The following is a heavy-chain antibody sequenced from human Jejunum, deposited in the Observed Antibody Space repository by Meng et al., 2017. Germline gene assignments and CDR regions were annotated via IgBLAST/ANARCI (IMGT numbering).Heavy chain of an antibody. J-gene: IGHJ4*02. V-gene: IGHV4-59*02. Sequence: SETLSLTCSVSGDSVTTYYWSWIRQSPGKGLEWIGYVYYSGVRNYNPSLKSRVTISVDTSKNQFSLRLTSVTAADTGVYYCARGGMDGQWAIPGYWGQGTLVTVSS. CDR2: VYYSGVR. D-gene: IGHD6-19*01. CDR3: ARGGMDGQWAIPGY. CDR1: GDSVTTYY.